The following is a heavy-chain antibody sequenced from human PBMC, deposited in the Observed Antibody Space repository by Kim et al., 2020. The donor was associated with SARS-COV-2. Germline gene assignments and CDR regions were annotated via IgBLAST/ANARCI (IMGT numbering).Heavy chain of an antibody. V-gene: IGHV3-74*01. CDR3: TVVGTGTPY. D-gene: IGHD3-10*01. Sequence: GTYTSYGDSVKGRFTISRANAKNTVYMQMNSLRVDDTAVYYCTVVGTGTPYWGQGTLVTVSS. J-gene: IGHJ4*02. CDR2: GTYT.